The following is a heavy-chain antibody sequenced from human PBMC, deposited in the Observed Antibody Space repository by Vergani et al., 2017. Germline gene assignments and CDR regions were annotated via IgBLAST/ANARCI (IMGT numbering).Heavy chain of an antibody. Sequence: VQLVESGGGVVQPGGSLRLSCAASGFTFSDYYMSWIRQAPGKGLEWVSYISSSSSYTNYADSVKGRFTISRDNAKNSLYLQMNSLRAEDTAVYYCARESAAAPDYWGQGTLVTVSS. CDR1: GFTFSDYY. V-gene: IGHV3-11*05. CDR2: ISSSSSYT. J-gene: IGHJ4*02. CDR3: ARESAAAPDY. D-gene: IGHD6-13*01.